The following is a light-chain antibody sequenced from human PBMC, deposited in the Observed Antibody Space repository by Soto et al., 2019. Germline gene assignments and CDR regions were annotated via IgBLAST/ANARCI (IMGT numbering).Light chain of an antibody. Sequence: EIVMTQSPATLSVSPGERATLSCRASQSVSGNLAWYQQKPGQAPRLLIYAASTRATGIPARFSGRGSGTEFTLTLSSLQSEDFAFYYCQQYNNWPPITFGPGTKVDIK. V-gene: IGKV3-15*01. J-gene: IGKJ3*01. CDR1: QSVSGN. CDR2: AAS. CDR3: QQYNNWPPIT.